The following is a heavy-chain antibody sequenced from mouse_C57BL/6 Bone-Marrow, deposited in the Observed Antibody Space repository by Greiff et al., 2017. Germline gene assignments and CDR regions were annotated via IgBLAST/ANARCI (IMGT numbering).Heavy chain of an antibody. V-gene: IGHV3-8*01. Sequence: DVKLQESGPGLAKPSQTLSLTCSVTGYSITSDYWNWIRKFPGNKLEYMGYISYSGSTYYNPSLKSRISITRDTSKNQYYLQLNSVTTEDTATYYCARGLYYYGSSYYAMDYWGQGTSVTVSS. CDR2: ISYSGST. CDR3: ARGLYYYGSSYYAMDY. J-gene: IGHJ4*01. CDR1: GYSITSDY. D-gene: IGHD1-1*01.